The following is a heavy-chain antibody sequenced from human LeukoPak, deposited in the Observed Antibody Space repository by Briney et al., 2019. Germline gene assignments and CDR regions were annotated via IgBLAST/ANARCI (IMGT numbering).Heavy chain of an antibody. CDR3: TREGTHGDHTY. CDR1: GYTLMDYY. CDR2: IKPNSGGA. V-gene: IGHV1-2*06. Sequence: ASVKVSCKASGYTLMDYYIHWVRQAPGQGLEWMGRIKPNSGGANYAQKLYGRVTLTRNTSINTAYMELSRLTSDDTAMYYCTREGTHGDHTYWGQGTLVTVSS. J-gene: IGHJ4*02. D-gene: IGHD4-17*01.